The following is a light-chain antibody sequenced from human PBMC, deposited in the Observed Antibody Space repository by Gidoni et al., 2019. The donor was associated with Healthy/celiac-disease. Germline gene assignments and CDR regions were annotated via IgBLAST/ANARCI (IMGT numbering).Light chain of an antibody. Sequence: DIQMTQSPSSLSASVGDRVTITCLASQGISNYLAWYQQKPGKVPKLLIYAASTLQSGVPPRFSGSGSGTDFTLTISSLQPEDVATYYCQKYNSAPLGFGPGTKVDIK. CDR3: QKYNSAPLG. CDR2: AAS. J-gene: IGKJ3*01. CDR1: QGISNY. V-gene: IGKV1-27*01.